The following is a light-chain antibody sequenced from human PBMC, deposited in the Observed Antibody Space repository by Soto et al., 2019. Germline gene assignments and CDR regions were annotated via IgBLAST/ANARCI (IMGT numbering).Light chain of an antibody. V-gene: IGLV2-14*01. J-gene: IGLJ2*01. Sequence: QSALTQPASVSGSPGQSITISCTGTSSDVGGYNYVSWYQQHPGKAPKLMIYDVSNRPSGVSNRFSGSKSGNTASLTISGLQAEEEAAYYCSSYTGSSTYGVFGGGTKLTVL. CDR3: SSYTGSSTYGV. CDR2: DVS. CDR1: SSDVGGYNY.